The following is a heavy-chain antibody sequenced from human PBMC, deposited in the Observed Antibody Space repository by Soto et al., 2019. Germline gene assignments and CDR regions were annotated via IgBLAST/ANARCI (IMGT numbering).Heavy chain of an antibody. CDR1: GYTFSTYD. Sequence: ASVKVSCKVFGYTFSTYDLSWVRQAPGQGLEWMGWVSPYNGNAYYAPGLQGRVTMTTDTSTNTAYMSLRSLRSDDTAIYYCVRGGILEANRPYYYYGLDVWGQGTPVTVSS. CDR3: VRGGILEANRPYYYYGLDV. V-gene: IGHV1-18*01. CDR2: VSPYNGNA. J-gene: IGHJ6*02. D-gene: IGHD1-1*01.